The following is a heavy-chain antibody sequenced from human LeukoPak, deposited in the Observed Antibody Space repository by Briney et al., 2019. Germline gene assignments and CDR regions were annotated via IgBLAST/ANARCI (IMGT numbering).Heavy chain of an antibody. CDR1: GYTFTGYY. J-gene: IGHJ4*02. D-gene: IGHD6-6*01. Sequence: ASVKVSCKASGYTFTGYYMHWVRQAPGQGLEWMGWISAYNGNTNYAQKLQGRVTMTTDTSTSTAYMELRSLRSDDTAVYYCARGRGYSSSSALVYWGQGTLVTVSS. V-gene: IGHV1-18*04. CDR3: ARGRGYSSSSALVY. CDR2: ISAYNGNT.